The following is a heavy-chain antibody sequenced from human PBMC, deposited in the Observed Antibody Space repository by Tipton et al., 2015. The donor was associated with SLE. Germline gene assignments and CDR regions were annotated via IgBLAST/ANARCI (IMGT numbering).Heavy chain of an antibody. J-gene: IGHJ3*02. D-gene: IGHD3-16*01. CDR2: ISHRGNT. Sequence: GEALGSAYFWGWIRQPPGKGLEWIGSISHRGNTYYNPSLKSRVSISVDTSQNQFSLNLNSVTAADTAVYYCAKHDRGRDAFDIWGQGTMVTVSS. CDR1: GEALGSAYF. CDR3: AKHDRGRDAFDI. V-gene: IGHV4-38-2*01.